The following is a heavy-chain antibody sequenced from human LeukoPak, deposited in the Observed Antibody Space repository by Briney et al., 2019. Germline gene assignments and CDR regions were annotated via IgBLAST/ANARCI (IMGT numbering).Heavy chain of an antibody. V-gene: IGHV3-74*01. CDR3: ARGSSILNAFDI. CDR2: INSDGSGT. CDR1: GFTFGNYW. J-gene: IGHJ3*02. D-gene: IGHD6-6*01. Sequence: GGSLRLSCAASGFTFGNYWMHWVRQAPGKGLVWVSRINSDGSGTSYMDSVQGRFTISRDNAKNTLYLQMNSLRADDTAVYYCARGSSILNAFDIWGQGTMVTVSS.